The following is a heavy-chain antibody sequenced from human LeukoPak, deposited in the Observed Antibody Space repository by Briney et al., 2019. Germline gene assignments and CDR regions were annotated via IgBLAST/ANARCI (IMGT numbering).Heavy chain of an antibody. J-gene: IGHJ4*02. Sequence: PGGSLRLSCAASGFTFSSYAVMWVRQAPGKRLEWISSITGSGDGTYYAESVRGRFTISRDNSENTLYLQVNSLRVEDTAVYFCVKGFVHPTYYFHYWGQGTLVTVSS. CDR3: VKGFVHPTYYFHY. D-gene: IGHD3-10*01. CDR2: ITGSGDGT. CDR1: GFTFSSYA. V-gene: IGHV3-23*01.